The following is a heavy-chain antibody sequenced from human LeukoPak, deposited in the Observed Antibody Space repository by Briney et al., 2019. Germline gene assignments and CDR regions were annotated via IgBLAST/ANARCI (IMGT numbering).Heavy chain of an antibody. D-gene: IGHD6-19*01. CDR1: GFTFSSYA. Sequence: GGSLRLSCAASGFTFSSYAMSWVRQAPGKGLEWVSGMFGSGGSAHYADSVKGRFTISRDNSKNTVYLQMDSLRVEDTAVYYCGKTTTGYSSGRYPGWPVDYWGQGTLVTVSS. CDR2: MFGSGGSA. CDR3: GKTTTGYSSGRYPGWPVDY. V-gene: IGHV3-23*01. J-gene: IGHJ4*02.